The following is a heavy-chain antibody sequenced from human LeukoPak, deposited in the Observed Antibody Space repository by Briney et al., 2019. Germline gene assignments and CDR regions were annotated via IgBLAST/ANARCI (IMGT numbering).Heavy chain of an antibody. V-gene: IGHV3-15*01. Sequence: GGSLRLSCAASGFTFRNAWMSWVRQAPGKGLEWVGRIKRKSDGETTDYNAPVKGRFSVSRDDSRNTLYLQMNSLKLEDTAVYYCATLGGGPAAEWGRGTLVTVSS. CDR3: ATLGGGPAAE. J-gene: IGHJ1*01. D-gene: IGHD6-13*01. CDR1: GFTFRNAW. CDR2: IKRKSDGETT.